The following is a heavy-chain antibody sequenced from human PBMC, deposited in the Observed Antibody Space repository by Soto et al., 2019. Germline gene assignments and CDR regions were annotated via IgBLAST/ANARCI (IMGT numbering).Heavy chain of an antibody. CDR3: GTGYHSGY. D-gene: IGHD5-18*01. CDR2: IKKDGTEK. J-gene: IGHJ4*02. V-gene: IGHV3-7*03. CDR1: GISTSSYW. Sequence: PGGSLRLSCAASGISTSSYWMGWVRQAPGRGLEWVASIKKDGTEKYYMDSLKGRFTISRDNALNSLYLQMNSLRAEDTAVYFCGTGYHSGYWGQGPLVIISS.